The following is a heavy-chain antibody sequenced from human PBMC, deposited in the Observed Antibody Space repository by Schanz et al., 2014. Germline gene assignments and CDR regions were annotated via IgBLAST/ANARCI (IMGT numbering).Heavy chain of an antibody. V-gene: IGHV3-30*04. CDR2: TSTDGTKT. CDR1: GFPFRGHA. Sequence: QVQLVESCCFFFPPFTSLSLSCAASGFPFRGHAMHWVRQAPGQGLEKVAVTSTDGTKTYYAASVRGRFTISRDNSKNTVYLQMNSLRSEDTAVYYCTRDRGALINHNDALDLWGQGTMVSVSS. D-gene: IGHD3-16*01. J-gene: IGHJ3*01. CDR3: TRDRGALINHNDALDL.